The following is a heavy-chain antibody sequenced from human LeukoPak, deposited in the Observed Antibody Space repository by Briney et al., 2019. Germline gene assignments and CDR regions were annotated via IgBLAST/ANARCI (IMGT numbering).Heavy chain of an antibody. V-gene: IGHV4-39*01. Sequence: SETLSLTCTVSGGSISSSSYYWGWIRQPPGKGLEWIGSIYYSGSTYYNPSLKGRVTISVDTSKNQFSLKLSSVTAADTAVYYCARQKRVENWFDPWGQGTLVTVSS. CDR3: ARQKRVENWFDP. J-gene: IGHJ5*02. CDR1: GGSISSSSYY. D-gene: IGHD1-1*01. CDR2: IYYSGST.